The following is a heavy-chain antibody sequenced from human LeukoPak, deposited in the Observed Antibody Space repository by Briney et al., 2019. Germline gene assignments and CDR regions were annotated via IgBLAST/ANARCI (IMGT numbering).Heavy chain of an antibody. CDR2: ISAYNGNT. Sequence: ASVKVSCKASGYTFTSYGISWVRQAPGQGLEWMGWISAYNGNTNYAQKLRGRVTMTTDTSTSTAYMELRSLRSDDTAVYYCAREGQQLVDEYYYGMDVWGQGTTVTVSS. CDR1: GYTFTSYG. J-gene: IGHJ6*02. V-gene: IGHV1-18*01. D-gene: IGHD6-13*01. CDR3: AREGQQLVDEYYYGMDV.